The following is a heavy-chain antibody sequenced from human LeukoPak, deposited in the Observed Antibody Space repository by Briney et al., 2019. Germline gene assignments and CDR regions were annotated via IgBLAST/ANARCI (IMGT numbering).Heavy chain of an antibody. D-gene: IGHD4-17*01. CDR3: ARTYGDYFNDPFDI. CDR1: GFTVSINS. V-gene: IGHV3-66*01. J-gene: IGHJ3*02. CDR2: IYSGGNT. Sequence: GSLRLSCTVSGFTVSINSMRWVRQAPGKGLEWVSFIYSGGNTHYSDSVKGRFTISRDNSKNTLYPQMNSLRAEDTAVFYCARTYGDYFNDPFDIWGQGTMVTVSS.